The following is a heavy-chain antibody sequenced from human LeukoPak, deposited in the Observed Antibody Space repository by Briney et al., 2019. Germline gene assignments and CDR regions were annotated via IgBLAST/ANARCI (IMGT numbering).Heavy chain of an antibody. J-gene: IGHJ6*03. CDR1: GGSISSGDYY. Sequence: PSQTLSLTCTVSGGSISSGDYYWSWIRQPPGKGLEWIGEINHSGSTNYNPSLKSRVTISVDTSKNQFSLKLSSVTAADTAVYYCARGRRRLPHAYYYYYMDVWGKGTTVTVSS. CDR3: ARGRRRLPHAYYYYYMDV. CDR2: INHSGST. V-gene: IGHV4-30-4*08. D-gene: IGHD1-14*01.